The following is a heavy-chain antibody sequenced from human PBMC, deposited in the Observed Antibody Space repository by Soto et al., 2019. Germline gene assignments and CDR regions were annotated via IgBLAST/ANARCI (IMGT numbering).Heavy chain of an antibody. J-gene: IGHJ4*02. V-gene: IGHV1-69*13. Sequence: GASVKVSCKASGDRFENHVYNWVRQAPVQGLEWVGAIMPIIGTPTYAQKFQGRVTISADASTRTVYLELRSLRSDVTAVYYCARDLEFGDCNISHLDFWGQGSLVTVSS. CDR1: GDRFENHV. D-gene: IGHD2-21*01. CDR2: IMPIIGTP. CDR3: ARDLEFGDCNISHLDF.